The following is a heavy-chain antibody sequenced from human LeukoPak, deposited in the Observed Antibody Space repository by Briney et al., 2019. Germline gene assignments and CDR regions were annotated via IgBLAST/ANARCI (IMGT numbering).Heavy chain of an antibody. CDR1: GFTFSSYA. CDR3: ARHAVGATPSAYYFDY. J-gene: IGHJ4*02. V-gene: IGHV4-59*08. D-gene: IGHD1-26*01. Sequence: PGGSLRLSCAASGFTFSSYAMSWIRQPPGKGLEWIGYIYYSGSTNYNPSLKSRVTISVDTSKNQFSLKLSSVTAADTAVYYCARHAVGATPSAYYFDYWGQGTLVTVSS. CDR2: IYYSGST.